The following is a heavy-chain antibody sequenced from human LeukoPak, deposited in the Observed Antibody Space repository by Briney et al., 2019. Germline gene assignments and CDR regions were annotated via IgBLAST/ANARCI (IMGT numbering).Heavy chain of an antibody. V-gene: IGHV3-21*01. CDR3: ARVLGYDILTGYLYYFDY. CDR2: ISSSSSYI. CDR1: GFTFSSYS. Sequence: PGGSLRLSCAASGFTFSSYSMSWVRQAPGKGLEWVSSISSSSSYIYYADSVKGRFTISRDNAKNSLYLQMNSLRAEDTAVYYCARVLGYDILTGYLYYFDYWGQGTLVTVSS. J-gene: IGHJ4*02. D-gene: IGHD3-9*01.